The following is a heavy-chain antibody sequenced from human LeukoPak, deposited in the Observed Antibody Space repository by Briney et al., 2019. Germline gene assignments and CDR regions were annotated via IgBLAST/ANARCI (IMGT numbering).Heavy chain of an antibody. CDR1: GYTFTNYD. D-gene: IGHD3-10*01. V-gene: IGHV1-8*03. J-gene: IGHJ6*03. CDR2: MNPNSGNT. Sequence: APVKVSCKASGYTFTNYDINWVRQATVQGLEWMGWMNPNSGNTGYGQKFQGRVTITRNTSISTAYMELSSLRSEDTAVYYCARGGWFGEFPYYMDVWGKGTTVTVSS. CDR3: ARGGWFGEFPYYMDV.